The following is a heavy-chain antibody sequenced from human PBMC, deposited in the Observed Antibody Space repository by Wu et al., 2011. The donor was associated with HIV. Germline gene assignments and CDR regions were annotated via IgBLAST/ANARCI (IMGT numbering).Heavy chain of an antibody. D-gene: IGHD3-3*01. CDR1: GYTFTGYY. V-gene: IGHV1-2*02. CDR2: INPNSGGT. CDR3: ARVEARDFWSGYYDY. Sequence: QVQLVQSGAEVKKPGASVKVSCKAFGYTFTGYYMHWVRQAPGQGLEWMGWINPNSGGTNYAQKFQGRVTMTRDTSISTAYMELSSLRSDDTAVYYCARVEARDFWSGYYDYWGQGTLVTVSS. J-gene: IGHJ4*02.